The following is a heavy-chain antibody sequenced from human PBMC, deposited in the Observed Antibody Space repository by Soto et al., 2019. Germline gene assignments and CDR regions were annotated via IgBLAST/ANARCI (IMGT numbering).Heavy chain of an antibody. J-gene: IGHJ6*02. CDR2: IYYSGST. V-gene: IGHV4-59*01. CDR1: GGSISSYY. Sequence: SETLSLTCTVSGGSISSYYWSWIRQPPGKGLEWIGYIYYSGSTNYNPSLKSRVTISVDTSKNQFSLKLSSVTAADTAVYYCARDKVVATLASVYYYYGMDVWGQGTTVTVSS. CDR3: ARDKVVATLASVYYYYGMDV. D-gene: IGHD5-12*01.